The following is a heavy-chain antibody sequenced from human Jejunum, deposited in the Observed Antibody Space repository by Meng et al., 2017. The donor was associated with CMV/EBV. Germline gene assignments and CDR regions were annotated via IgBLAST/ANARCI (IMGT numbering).Heavy chain of an antibody. CDR2: LSYNGST. J-gene: IGHJ6*02. CDR3: ARSISSLYQYYGMDV. Sequence: SRSGHYYWSWVRQAPGKGLEWIGYLSYNGSTSYSPSLKTRIAMSIDTSKAQFSLKMSSVTAADTAVYYCARSISSLYQYYGMDVWGQGTTVTVSS. CDR1: SRSGHYY. D-gene: IGHD2-2*02. V-gene: IGHV4-30-4*08.